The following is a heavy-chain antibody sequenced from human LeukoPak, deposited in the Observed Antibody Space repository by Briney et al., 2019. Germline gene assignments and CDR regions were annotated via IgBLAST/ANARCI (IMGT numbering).Heavy chain of an antibody. V-gene: IGHV4-59*01. CDR1: GGSISSYY. J-gene: IGHJ2*01. CDR2: IYYSGST. CDR3: ARVPPGGSSGSISQGWYFDL. Sequence: KPSETLSLTCTVSGGSISSYYWSWIRQPPGKGLEWIGYIYYSGSTNYNPSLKSRVTISVDTSKNQFSLKLSSVTAADTAVYYCARVPPGGSSGSISQGWYFDLWGRGTLVTVSS. D-gene: IGHD3-10*01.